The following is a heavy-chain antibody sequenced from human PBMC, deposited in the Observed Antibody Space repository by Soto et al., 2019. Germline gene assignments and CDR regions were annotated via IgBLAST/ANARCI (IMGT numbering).Heavy chain of an antibody. D-gene: IGHD6-13*01. CDR3: GRGGSGIYGMDV. J-gene: IGHJ6*02. CDR2: ISSSRSSI. Sequence: GGSLRLSCAASGFTFSSYSMNWVRQAPGKGLEWVSYISSSRSSIYYADSVKGRFTISRDNAKNTLYLQMNSLRVEVTAVYLCGRGGSGIYGMDVWGQGTTVTVSS. V-gene: IGHV3-48*01. CDR1: GFTFSSYS.